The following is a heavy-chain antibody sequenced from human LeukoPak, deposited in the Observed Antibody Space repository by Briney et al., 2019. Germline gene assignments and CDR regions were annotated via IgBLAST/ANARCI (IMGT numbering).Heavy chain of an antibody. CDR1: GGSISRGGYY. CDR2: IYYSGST. D-gene: IGHD6-19*01. V-gene: IGHV4-31*03. Sequence: PSETLSLTCTVSGGSISRGGYYWSWIRQHPGKSLEWIGCIYYSGSTYYNPSLKSRVTISIDTSKNQFSLKLSSVTAADTAVYYCARAPKSTTQWLAHFDYWGQGTLVTVSS. CDR3: ARAPKSTTQWLAHFDY. J-gene: IGHJ4*02.